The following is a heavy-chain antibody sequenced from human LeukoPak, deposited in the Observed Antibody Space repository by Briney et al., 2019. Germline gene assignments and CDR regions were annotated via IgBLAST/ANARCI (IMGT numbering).Heavy chain of an antibody. CDR1: GFTFSDYY. V-gene: IGHV3-11*01. Sequence: GGSLRLSCAASGFTFSDYYMSWIRQAPGKGLEWVSYISSSGSTIYYADSVKGRFSISRDNAKNSLYLQMNSLRAEDTAVYYCARDLWMVIPYYFDYWGQGTLVTVSS. J-gene: IGHJ4*02. D-gene: IGHD3-22*01. CDR3: ARDLWMVIPYYFDY. CDR2: ISSSGSTI.